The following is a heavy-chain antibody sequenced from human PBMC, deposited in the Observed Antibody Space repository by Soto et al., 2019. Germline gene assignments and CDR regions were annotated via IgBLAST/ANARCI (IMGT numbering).Heavy chain of an antibody. CDR3: ASAGGLGAVAADY. CDR2: IYHSGST. CDR1: GGSISSGGYS. Sequence: QLQLQESGSGPVKPSQTLSLTCAVSGGSISSGGYSWSWIRQPPGKGLEWIGYIYHSGSTYYNPSLKSRVTISVDRSKNQFSLKLSSVTAADTAVYYCASAGGLGAVAADYWGQGTLVTVSS. V-gene: IGHV4-30-2*01. J-gene: IGHJ4*02. D-gene: IGHD6-19*01.